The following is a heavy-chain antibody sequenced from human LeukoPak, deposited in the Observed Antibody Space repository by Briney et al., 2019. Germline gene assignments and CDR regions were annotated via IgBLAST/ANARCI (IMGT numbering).Heavy chain of an antibody. Sequence: SETLSLTCIVSGGSIISGDYYWSWIRQPPGTGLEWIGYIYHNGDTYYNSSLKSRVAISADTSKNQFSLKLSSVTAADTAVYYCARAGVVPAAINRAFDIWGQGSVVTVSS. CDR1: GGSIISGDYY. J-gene: IGHJ3*02. CDR2: IYHNGDT. V-gene: IGHV4-30-4*08. CDR3: ARAGVVPAAINRAFDI. D-gene: IGHD2-2*02.